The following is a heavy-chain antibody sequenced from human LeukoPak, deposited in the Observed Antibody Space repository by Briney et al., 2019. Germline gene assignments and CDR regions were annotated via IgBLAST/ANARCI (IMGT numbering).Heavy chain of an antibody. CDR2: INWNGGST. Sequence: PGGSLRLSCAASGFTFEDYGMSWVRQAPGKGLEWVSGINWNGGSTGYGDSVKGRFTISRDNTKNSLYLQMNSLRAEDTAVYYCARVAKERVGGVYYFDYWGQGTLVTVSS. D-gene: IGHD6-13*01. CDR3: ARVAKERVGGVYYFDY. J-gene: IGHJ4*02. CDR1: GFTFEDYG. V-gene: IGHV3-20*04.